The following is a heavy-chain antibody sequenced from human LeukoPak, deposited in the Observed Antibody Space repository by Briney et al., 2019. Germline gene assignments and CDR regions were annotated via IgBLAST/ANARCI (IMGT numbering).Heavy chain of an antibody. J-gene: IGHJ4*02. CDR3: VAGAYSSGYLFDY. D-gene: IGHD6-19*01. V-gene: IGHV3-48*01. CDR2: ISSSSSTI. CDR1: GFTSSSYS. Sequence: GGSLRLSCAASGFTSSSYSMNWVRQAPGKGLEWVSYISSSSSTIYYADSVKGRFTISRDNAKNSLYLQMNSLRAEDTAVYYCVAGAYSSGYLFDYWGQGTPVTVSS.